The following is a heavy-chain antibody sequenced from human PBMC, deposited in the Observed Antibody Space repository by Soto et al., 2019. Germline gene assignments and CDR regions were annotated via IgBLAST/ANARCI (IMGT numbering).Heavy chain of an antibody. CDR1: GYTFTDYD. V-gene: IGHV1-8*01. J-gene: IGHJ6*02. D-gene: IGHD1-7*01. Sequence: GASVKVSCKASGYTFTDYDINWVRQATGQGLEWMGWMNPNRGNTRYAQKFQGRVTMTRNTSISTAYMELSSLRSEDTAVYYCATSLLELSVYYYYGMDVWGQGTTVTVSS. CDR2: MNPNRGNT. CDR3: ATSLLELSVYYYYGMDV.